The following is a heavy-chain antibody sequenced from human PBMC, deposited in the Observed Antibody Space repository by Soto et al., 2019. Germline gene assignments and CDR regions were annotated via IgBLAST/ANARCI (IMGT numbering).Heavy chain of an antibody. CDR2: INHRGTTT. V-gene: IGHV3-11*01. CDR3: ARHRGLYTRCACYPH. CDR1: GYSFSKFY. D-gene: IGHD2-8*02. Sequence: QAQLVESGGGLVKPGGSLRLSCAASGYSFSKFYISWIRQSPGKGLEWIAYINHRGTTTYYADSVRGRFTSSRDNANNMFFLQMDSLRAEDTAVYYCARHRGLYTRCACYPHWGHGTLVTVSS. J-gene: IGHJ4*01.